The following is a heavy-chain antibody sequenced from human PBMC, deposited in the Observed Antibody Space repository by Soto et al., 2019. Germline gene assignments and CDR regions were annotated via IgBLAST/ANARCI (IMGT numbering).Heavy chain of an antibody. J-gene: IGHJ4*02. CDR1: GYTLGNHW. Sequence: GGSLRLSCAVAGYTLGNHWMHWVRQAPGKGLEWVSRMNSDGSIINYADSVKGRFTVSRDNAKNTLYLQMNSLRVEDTAVYYCATAEVEYWGPGTLVTVS. CDR3: ATAEVEY. V-gene: IGHV3-74*01. CDR2: MNSDGSII.